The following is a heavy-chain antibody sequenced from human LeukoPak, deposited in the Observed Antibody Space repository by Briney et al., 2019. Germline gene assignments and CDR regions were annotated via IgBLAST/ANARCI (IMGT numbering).Heavy chain of an antibody. J-gene: IGHJ4*02. Sequence: GGSLRLSCAASGFTFSSYWMSWVRQAPGKGLEWVANIKQDGSEKYYVDSVKGRFTISRDNAKNSLYLQMNSLRAEDTAVYYCASSTYYYDSSGYYYNYWGQGTLATVSS. V-gene: IGHV3-7*01. CDR1: GFTFSSYW. D-gene: IGHD3-22*01. CDR2: IKQDGSEK. CDR3: ASSTYYYDSSGYYYNY.